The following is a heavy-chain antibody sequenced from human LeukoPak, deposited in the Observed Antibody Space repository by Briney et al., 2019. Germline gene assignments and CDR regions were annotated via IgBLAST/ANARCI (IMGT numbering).Heavy chain of an antibody. J-gene: IGHJ5*02. V-gene: IGHV1-18*01. CDR2: ISAYNGNT. Sequence: GASVKVSCKASGYTFTSYGISWVRQAPGQGLEWMGWISAYNGNTNYAQKLQGRATMTTDTSTSTAYMELRSLRSDDTAVYYCAKSPRQSSSGWDNWFDPWGQGTLVTVSS. CDR1: GYTFTSYG. CDR3: AKSPRQSSSGWDNWFDP. D-gene: IGHD6-19*01.